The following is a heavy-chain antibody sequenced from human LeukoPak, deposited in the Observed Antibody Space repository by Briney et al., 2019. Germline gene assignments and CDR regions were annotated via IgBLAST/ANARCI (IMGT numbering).Heavy chain of an antibody. J-gene: IGHJ4*02. Sequence: SETLSLTCTVSGGSVSSGTYYWSWIRQPPGKGLEWIGYIYYSGTTNYNPSLKSRVTISVDTSKNQFSLKLSSVTAADTAVYYCARDRVRGNSNPFFDYWDQGTLVTVSS. CDR3: ARDRVRGNSNPFFDY. CDR1: GGSVSSGTYY. D-gene: IGHD4-11*01. CDR2: IYYSGTT. V-gene: IGHV4-61*01.